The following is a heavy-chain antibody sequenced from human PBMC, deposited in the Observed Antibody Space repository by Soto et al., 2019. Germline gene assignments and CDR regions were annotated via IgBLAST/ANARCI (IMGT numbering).Heavy chain of an antibody. D-gene: IGHD2-15*01. CDR2: ISAYNGNT. CDR1: GYTFSSYG. V-gene: IGHV1-18*01. J-gene: IGHJ5*02. CDR3: ATFAVVTHLNWFDP. Sequence: ASVKVSCKASGYTFSSYGISWVRQAPGQGLEWMGWISAYNGNTNYVQKLQGRVTMTTDTSTSTAYMELSSLRSEDTAVYYCATFAVVTHLNWFDPWGQGTRVTVSS.